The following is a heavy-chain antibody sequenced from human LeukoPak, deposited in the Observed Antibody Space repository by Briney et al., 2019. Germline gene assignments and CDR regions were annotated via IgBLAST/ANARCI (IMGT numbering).Heavy chain of an antibody. CDR1: GGSISSSSYY. V-gene: IGHV4-39*07. CDR2: IYYSGST. D-gene: IGHD2-2*01. CDR3: AGRIRSIYYYYFYMDV. Sequence: PSETLSLTCTVSGGSISSSSYYWGWIRQPPGKGLEWIGSIYYSGSTYYNPSLKSRVTISVDTSKNQFSLKLSSVTAADTAVYYCAGRIRSIYYYYFYMDVWGKGTTVTISS. J-gene: IGHJ6*03.